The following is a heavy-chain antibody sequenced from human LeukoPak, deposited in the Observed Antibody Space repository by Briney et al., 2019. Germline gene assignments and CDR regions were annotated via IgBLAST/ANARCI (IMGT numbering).Heavy chain of an antibody. J-gene: IGHJ6*04. CDR2: RSYDVANN. Sequence: GRSLRLSCAASGFTFSSYAMHWVRQAPGKLLGWGAVRSYDVANNHYADSVKGRFTISRDNSKNTLYLEMNSLRAEDTAVYYCARDQAVSGSNYYYGVDVWGEGTTVTVSS. V-gene: IGHV3-30*04. CDR3: ARDQAVSGSNYYYGVDV. CDR1: GFTFSSYA. D-gene: IGHD6-19*01.